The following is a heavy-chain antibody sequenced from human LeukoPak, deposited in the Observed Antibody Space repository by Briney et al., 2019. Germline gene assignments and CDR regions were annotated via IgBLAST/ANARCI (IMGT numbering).Heavy chain of an antibody. Sequence: GGSLRLSCAASGFTFSSYAMSWVRQAPGEGLEWVSAISGSGGSTYYADSVKGRFTISRDNSKNTLYLQMNSLRAEDTAVYYCAKTAVRYSSSWYEDYWGQGTLVTVSS. CDR1: GFTFSSYA. CDR2: ISGSGGST. CDR3: AKTAVRYSSSWYEDY. D-gene: IGHD6-13*01. J-gene: IGHJ4*02. V-gene: IGHV3-23*01.